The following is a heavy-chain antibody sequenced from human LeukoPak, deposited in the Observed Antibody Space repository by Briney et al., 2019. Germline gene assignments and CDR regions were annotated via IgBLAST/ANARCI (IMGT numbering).Heavy chain of an antibody. CDR2: INWHGSSA. D-gene: IGHD1-1*01. CDR1: GFSVSGYW. Sequence: GGSLRLSCAVSGFSVSGYWMTWVRQAPGRGLEWVSGINWHGSSATYADSVKGRFTISRDNANLSLYLQMNGLRVEDTALYFCSRGPSFTTDAFDLWGQGTMVSVSS. J-gene: IGHJ3*01. CDR3: SRGPSFTTDAFDL. V-gene: IGHV3-20*04.